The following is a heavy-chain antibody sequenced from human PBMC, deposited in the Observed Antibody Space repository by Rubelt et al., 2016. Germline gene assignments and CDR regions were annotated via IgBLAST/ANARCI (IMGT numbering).Heavy chain of an antibody. D-gene: IGHD3-22*01. CDR1: GFTFSRHA. CDR3: TRGRYYDSSGYNAVDI. J-gene: IGHJ3*02. Sequence: EVQLVESGGGLVQPGGSLRLSCSASGFTFSRHAMHWVRQAPGKGLEWVSSISTKRDYISYAYSVKGRFTISIDNTKNSLYLQMNSLGAEDTTVYYGTRGRYYDSSGYNAVDIWGQGTMVTVSS. CDR2: ISTKRDYI. V-gene: IGHV3-21*01.